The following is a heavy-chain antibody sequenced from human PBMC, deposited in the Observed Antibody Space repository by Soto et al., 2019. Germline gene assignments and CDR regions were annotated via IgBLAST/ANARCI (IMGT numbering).Heavy chain of an antibody. CDR2: ISWNSGSI. D-gene: IGHD2-15*01. V-gene: IGHV3-9*01. CDR3: AKDGINGSGGSCNYYYYIDV. CDR1: GFPFDDYA. J-gene: IGHJ6*03. Sequence: EVQLVESGGGLVQPGRSLRLSCAASGFPFDDYAMHWVRQAPGKGLEWVSGISWNSGSIDYADSVKGRFTISRDNAKNSLYLQMNSLRAEDTALYHCAKDGINGSGGSCNYYYYIDVWGKGTTVTVSS.